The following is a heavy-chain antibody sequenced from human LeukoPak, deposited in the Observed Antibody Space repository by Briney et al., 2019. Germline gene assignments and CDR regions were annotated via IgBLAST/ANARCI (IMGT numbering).Heavy chain of an antibody. CDR3: ARTRVGDYVWGSYRYQYYFYY. Sequence: SETLSLTCTVSGGSVSSGRYYWSWIRQPPGKGLEWIGEINHSGSTNYNPSLKSRVTISVDTSKNQFSLKLSSVTAADTAVYYCARTRVGDYVWGSYRYQYYFYYWGQGTLVTVSS. J-gene: IGHJ4*02. D-gene: IGHD3-16*02. V-gene: IGHV4-39*07. CDR2: INHSGST. CDR1: GGSVSSGRYY.